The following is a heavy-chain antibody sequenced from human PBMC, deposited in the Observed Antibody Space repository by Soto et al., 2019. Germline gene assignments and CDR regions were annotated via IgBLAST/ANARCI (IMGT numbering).Heavy chain of an antibody. V-gene: IGHV1-3*01. Sequence: VASVKVSCKASGYTFTSYAIHWVRQAPGQRLEWMGWINAGNGNTKYSQKFQGRVTITRDTSASTAYMELTSLRSEDTAVYYCARIPGSGGMDVWGQGTTVTVSS. CDR3: ARIPGSGGMDV. CDR1: GYTFTSYA. D-gene: IGHD6-19*01. CDR2: INAGNGNT. J-gene: IGHJ6*02.